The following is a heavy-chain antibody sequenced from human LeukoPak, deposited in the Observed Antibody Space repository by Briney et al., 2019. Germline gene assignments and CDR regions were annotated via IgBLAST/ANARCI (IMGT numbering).Heavy chain of an antibody. Sequence: PGGSLRLSCVASGFTFSSYGMHWVRQAPGKGLEWVAFIRYDGSNKYYADSVKGRFTISRDNSKNTLYLQMNSLRAEDTAVYYRAKDKSYYYDSSGYLLLHDAFDIWGQGTMVTVSS. CDR3: AKDKSYYYDSSGYLLLHDAFDI. CDR2: IRYDGSNK. V-gene: IGHV3-30*02. CDR1: GFTFSSYG. D-gene: IGHD3-22*01. J-gene: IGHJ3*02.